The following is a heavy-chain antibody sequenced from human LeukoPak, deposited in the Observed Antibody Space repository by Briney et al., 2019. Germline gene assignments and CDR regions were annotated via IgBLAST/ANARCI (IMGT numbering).Heavy chain of an antibody. CDR2: INHSGST. CDR1: GGSFSGYY. V-gene: IGHV4-34*01. J-gene: IGHJ4*02. CDR3: ARVVRGYSYGYWYFDY. D-gene: IGHD5-18*01. Sequence: SETLSLTCAVYGGSFSGYYWSWLRQPPGKGLEWIGEINHSGSTNYNPSLKSRVTISVDTSKNQFSPMLSSVNAADTAVYYCARVVRGYSYGYWYFDYWGQGTLVTVSS.